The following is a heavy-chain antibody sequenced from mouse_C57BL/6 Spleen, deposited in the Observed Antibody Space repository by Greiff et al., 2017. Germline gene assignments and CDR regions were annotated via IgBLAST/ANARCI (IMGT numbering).Heavy chain of an antibody. D-gene: IGHD6-2*01. CDR3: ARGLKY. Sequence: DVKLVESGGGLVKPGGSLKLSCAASGFTFSSYAMSWVRQTPEKRLEWVATISDGGSYTYYPDNVKGRFTISRDNAKNNLYLQMSHLKSEDTAMYYCARGLKYWGQGTTLTGSS. V-gene: IGHV5-4*03. CDR1: GFTFSSYA. CDR2: ISDGGSYT. J-gene: IGHJ2*01.